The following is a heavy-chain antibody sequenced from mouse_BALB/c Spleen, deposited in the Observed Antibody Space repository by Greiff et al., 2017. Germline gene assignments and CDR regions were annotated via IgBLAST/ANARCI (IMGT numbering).Heavy chain of an antibody. J-gene: IGHJ4*01. CDR3: ARSSGLYAMDY. CDR1: GYSITSDYA. D-gene: IGHD3-1*01. Sequence: EVKLQESGPGLVKPSQSLSLTCTVTGYSITSDYAWNWIRQFPGNKLEWMGYISYSGSTSYNPSLKSRISITRDTSKNQFFLQLNSVTTEDTATYYCARSSGLYAMDYWGQGTSVTVSS. CDR2: ISYSGST. V-gene: IGHV3-2*02.